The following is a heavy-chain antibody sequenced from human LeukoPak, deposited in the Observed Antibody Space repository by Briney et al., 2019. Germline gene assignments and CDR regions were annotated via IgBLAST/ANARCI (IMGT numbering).Heavy chain of an antibody. CDR3: AKRGDNSSGDYPVY. J-gene: IGHJ4*02. V-gene: IGHV3-7*01. D-gene: IGHD3-22*01. CDR1: GCTFSSYS. CDR2: IKQDGSEK. Sequence: PGGSLRLSCAASGCTFSSYSMNWVRQPPGPGLEWVANIKQDGSEKYYVDSVKGRFTNSRDNAKNSLYLQMNSLRAEETAVYYCAKRGDNSSGDYPVYWGQGTLVTVSS.